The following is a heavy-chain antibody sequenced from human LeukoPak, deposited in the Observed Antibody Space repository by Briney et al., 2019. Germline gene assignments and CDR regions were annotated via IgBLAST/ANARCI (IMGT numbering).Heavy chain of an antibody. CDR1: GFTFSSYA. CDR3: AKTDYDSSGYYVDYFDY. Sequence: GGSLRLSCAASGFTFSSYAMSWVRQAPGKGLEWVSAISGSGGSTYYADSVKGRFTISRDNSKNTLYLQMNSLRAEDTAVYNCAKTDYDSSGYYVDYFDYWGQGTLVTVS. J-gene: IGHJ4*02. CDR2: ISGSGGST. V-gene: IGHV3-23*01. D-gene: IGHD3-22*01.